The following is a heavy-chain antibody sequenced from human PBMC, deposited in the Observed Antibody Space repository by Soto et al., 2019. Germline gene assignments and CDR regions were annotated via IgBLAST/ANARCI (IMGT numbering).Heavy chain of an antibody. Sequence: QTLSLPCTFSGFSFTTAGVAVGWIRQTPGGALEWLTLIYYNDDRRFSPSLKTRLTITGDTSKNQVVLSLTNVDTGDTATYFCAHSDGGYEIIYFDFWGQGIPVTVSS. J-gene: IGHJ4*02. D-gene: IGHD5-12*01. CDR3: AHSDGGYEIIYFDF. V-gene: IGHV2-5*01. CDR2: IYYNDDR. CDR1: GFSFTTAGVA.